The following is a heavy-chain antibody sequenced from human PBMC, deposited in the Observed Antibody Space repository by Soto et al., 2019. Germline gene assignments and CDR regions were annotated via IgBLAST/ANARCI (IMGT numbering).Heavy chain of an antibody. CDR3: AREKDCSSTSCQYYFDY. Sequence: GGSLRLSCAASGFTFSSYWMSWVRQAPGKGLEWVANIKQDGSEKYYVDSVKGRFTISRDNAKNSLYLQMNSLRAEDTAVYYCAREKDCSSTSCQYYFDYWGQGTLVTVSS. CDR1: GFTFSSYW. CDR2: IKQDGSEK. V-gene: IGHV3-7*01. J-gene: IGHJ4*02. D-gene: IGHD2-2*01.